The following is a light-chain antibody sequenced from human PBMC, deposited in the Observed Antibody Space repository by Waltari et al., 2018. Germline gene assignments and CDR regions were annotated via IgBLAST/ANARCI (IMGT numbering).Light chain of an antibody. CDR1: QDITNY. V-gene: IGKV1-9*01. J-gene: IGKJ4*01. CDR3: QQLDTYPLA. CDR2: AAS. Sequence: IQLTQSPSSLSASVGDRVTITCRASQDITNYLAWYQQEPGKPPKLLIYAASTLQSGVPSRFSGSQSGTDFTLTISTLQPEDFATYYCQQLDTYPLAFGGGTKVEIK.